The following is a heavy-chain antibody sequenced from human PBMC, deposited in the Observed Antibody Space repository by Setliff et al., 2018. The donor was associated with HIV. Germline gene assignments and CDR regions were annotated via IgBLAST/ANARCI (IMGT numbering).Heavy chain of an antibody. CDR1: GGSISSGEYY. CDR3: ARVLPYDSTGFLLYYFDN. V-gene: IGHV4-30-4*08. CDR2: ISSSGST. D-gene: IGHD3-22*01. J-gene: IGHJ4*02. Sequence: SETLSLTCTVSGGSISSGEYYWSWIRQPPGKGLEWLGYISSSGSTDYNPSLNSRIIISIDTSKNQFSLRLSSVTAADTAVYFCARVLPYDSTGFLLYYFDNWGQGTLVTVSS.